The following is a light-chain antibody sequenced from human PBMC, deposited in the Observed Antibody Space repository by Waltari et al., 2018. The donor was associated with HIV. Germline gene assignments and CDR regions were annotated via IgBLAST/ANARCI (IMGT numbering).Light chain of an antibody. V-gene: IGKV3-15*01. CDR3: QQYNNWPLTWT. Sequence: EIVMTQSPATLSVSPGERATLSCRAKQSVSSNLAWYQQQAGQAPRLLLYGASTRATGIPARFSGSGSGTDFTLTISSLQSEDFAIYYCQQYNNWPLTWTFGQGTKVEIK. CDR1: QSVSSN. J-gene: IGKJ1*01. CDR2: GAS.